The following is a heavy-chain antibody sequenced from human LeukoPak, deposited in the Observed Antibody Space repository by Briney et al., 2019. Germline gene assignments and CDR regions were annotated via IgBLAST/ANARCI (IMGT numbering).Heavy chain of an antibody. V-gene: IGHV1-18*01. Sequence: ASVKVSCKASGYTFTSYGISWVRQAPGQGLEWMGWISAYNGNTNYAQKLRGRVTMTTDTSTSTAYMELRSLRSDDTAVYYCARVVGRTPDMTTVTPGPWFDPWGQGTLVTVSS. D-gene: IGHD4-17*01. J-gene: IGHJ5*02. CDR2: ISAYNGNT. CDR3: ARVVGRTPDMTTVTPGPWFDP. CDR1: GYTFTSYG.